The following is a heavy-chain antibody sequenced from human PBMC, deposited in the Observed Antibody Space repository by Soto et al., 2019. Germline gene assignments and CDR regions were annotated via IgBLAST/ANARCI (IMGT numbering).Heavy chain of an antibody. CDR1: GFTFSSYA. J-gene: IGHJ4*02. V-gene: IGHV3-23*01. D-gene: IGHD3-9*01. CDR3: AKDQGDILTGYDY. CDR2: ISGSGGST. Sequence: EVQLLESGGGLVQPGGSLIFSCAASGFTFSSYAMSWVRQAPGKGLEWVSAISGSGGSTYYADSVKGRFTISRDNSKSTLYLQMNSLRAEDTAVYYCAKDQGDILTGYDYWGQGTLVTVSS.